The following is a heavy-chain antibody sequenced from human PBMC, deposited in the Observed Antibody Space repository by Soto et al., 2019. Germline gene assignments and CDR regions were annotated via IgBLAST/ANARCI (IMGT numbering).Heavy chain of an antibody. V-gene: IGHV4-59*01. Sequence: SETLSLTCTVSGGSISSYYWSWIRQPPGKGLEWIGYIYYSGSTNYNPSLKSRVTISVDTSKNQFSLKLSSVTAADTAVYYCARAGQLLSLVRWFDPWGQGTLVTVSS. CDR3: ARAGQLLSLVRWFDP. J-gene: IGHJ5*02. CDR2: IYYSGST. CDR1: GGSISSYY. D-gene: IGHD2-2*01.